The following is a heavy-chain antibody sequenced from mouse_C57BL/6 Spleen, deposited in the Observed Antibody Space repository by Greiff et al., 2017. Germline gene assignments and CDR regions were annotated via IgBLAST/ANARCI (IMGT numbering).Heavy chain of an antibody. Sequence: VQLQQPGAELVRPGSSVKLSCKASGYTFTSYWMDWVKQRPGQGLERIGNIYPSDSETHYNQKFKDKATLTVDKSSSTAYMQLSSLTSEDSAVYYCARRGFYYDYDGWFAYWGQGTLVTVSA. V-gene: IGHV1-61*01. CDR1: GYTFTSYW. D-gene: IGHD2-4*01. CDR3: ARRGFYYDYDGWFAY. CDR2: IYPSDSET. J-gene: IGHJ3*01.